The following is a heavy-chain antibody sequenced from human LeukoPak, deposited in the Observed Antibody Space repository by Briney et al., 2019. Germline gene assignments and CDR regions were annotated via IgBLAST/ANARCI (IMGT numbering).Heavy chain of an antibody. J-gene: IGHJ6*02. CDR2: IYYSGST. CDR3: ARDRGGQQLVLHHANYYYYGMDV. D-gene: IGHD6-13*01. Sequence: SETLSLTCTVSGGSISSYYWSWIRQPPGKGLEWVGYIYYSGSTNYNPSLKSRVTISVDTSKNQFSLKLSSVTAADTAVYYCARDRGGQQLVLHHANYYYYGMDVWGQGTTVTVSS. CDR1: GGSISSYY. V-gene: IGHV4-59*01.